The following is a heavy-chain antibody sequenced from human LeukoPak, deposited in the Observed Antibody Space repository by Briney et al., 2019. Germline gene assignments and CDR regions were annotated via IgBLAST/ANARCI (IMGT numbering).Heavy chain of an antibody. D-gene: IGHD3-10*01. V-gene: IGHV2-5*02. CDR3: AHRRRSSGSGNWFDP. CDR1: GFSLSTSGVG. J-gene: IGHJ5*02. Sequence: SGPTLVNPTQTLTLTCTFSGFSLSTSGVGVGWIRQPPGKALEWLALIYWDGDKRYSPSLESSLTITKDTSKSQVVLTMTNMDPVDTATYYCAHRRRSSGSGNWFDPWGQGTLVTVSS. CDR2: IYWDGDK.